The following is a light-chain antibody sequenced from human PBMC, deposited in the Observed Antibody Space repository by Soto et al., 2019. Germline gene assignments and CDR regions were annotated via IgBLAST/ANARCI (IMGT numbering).Light chain of an antibody. J-gene: IGKJ1*01. CDR3: QQYNSYWT. V-gene: IGKV1-5*03. CDR1: QSIRDW. CDR2: KAS. Sequence: DIQMTQSPSTLSASVGDRVTITCRASQSIRDWLAWYQQKPGKAPKVIISKASSLEYGVPSRFSGSGSGTEFTLTISSLQPDDFGTYHCQQYNSYWTFGQGTKVEV.